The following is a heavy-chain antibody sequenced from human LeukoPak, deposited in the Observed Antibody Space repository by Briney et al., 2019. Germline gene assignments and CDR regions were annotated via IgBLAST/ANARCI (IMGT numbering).Heavy chain of an antibody. CDR2: ISSSSSYI. CDR1: GFTFSSYS. CDR3: ARAGDIVVVPAAYIDY. D-gene: IGHD2-2*01. J-gene: IGHJ4*02. Sequence: GGSLRLPCAASGFTFSSYSMNWVRQAPGKGLEWVSSISSSSSYIYYADSVKGRFTISRDNAKNSLYLQMNSLRAEDTAVYYCARAGDIVVVPAAYIDYWGQGTLVTVSS. V-gene: IGHV3-21*01.